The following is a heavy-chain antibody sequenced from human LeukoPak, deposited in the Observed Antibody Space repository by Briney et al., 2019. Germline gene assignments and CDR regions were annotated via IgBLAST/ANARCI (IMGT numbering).Heavy chain of an antibody. Sequence: GGSLRLSCAASGFTFSSYGMHWVRQAPGKGLEWVAVISYDGSNKYYADSVKGRFTISRDNSKNTLYLQMNSPRAEDTAVYYCAKDSGSGPVDYWGQGTLVTVSS. CDR2: ISYDGSNK. V-gene: IGHV3-30*18. CDR3: AKDSGSGPVDY. D-gene: IGHD6-19*01. J-gene: IGHJ4*02. CDR1: GFTFSSYG.